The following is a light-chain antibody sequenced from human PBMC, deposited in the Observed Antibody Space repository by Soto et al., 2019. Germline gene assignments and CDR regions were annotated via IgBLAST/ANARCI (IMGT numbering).Light chain of an antibody. CDR3: QQYGSSPLWT. V-gene: IGKV1-6*01. J-gene: IGKJ1*01. Sequence: IQMTQSPSSLSASVGDRVTITCRASRYIRTALSWYQHRPGQAPKVLICVASSLQSGVPSRFSGSGYGTDFTLTISRLEPEDFAVYYCQQYGSSPLWTFGQGTKVDIK. CDR1: RYIRTA. CDR2: VAS.